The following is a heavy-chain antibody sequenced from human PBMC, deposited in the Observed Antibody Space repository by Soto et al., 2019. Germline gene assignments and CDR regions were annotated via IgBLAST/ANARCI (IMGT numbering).Heavy chain of an antibody. CDR3: GSVGYCSSTNCLFYYYHYGMDV. CDR1: GGTFSSHA. CDR2: IIPIFGTT. Sequence: SVKVSCKASGGTFSSHAISWVRQAPGRGLEWMGGIIPIFGTTNYAQNFRARVMITADESTSTAYMELSSLTSEDTAVYYCGSVGYCSSTNCLFYYYHYGMDVWGQGTTVTVSS. D-gene: IGHD2-2*03. V-gene: IGHV1-69*13. J-gene: IGHJ6*02.